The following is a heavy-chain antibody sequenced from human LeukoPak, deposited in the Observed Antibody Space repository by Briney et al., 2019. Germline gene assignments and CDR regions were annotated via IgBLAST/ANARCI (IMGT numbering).Heavy chain of an antibody. CDR2: IYYSGST. V-gene: IGHV4-31*03. D-gene: IGHD3-10*01. J-gene: IGHJ4*02. CDR3: ARESRGGDEDY. Sequence: PSETLSLTCTVSGGSISSGGYYWSWIRQHPGKGLEWIGYIYYSGSTYYNPSLKSRVTISVDTSKNQFSLKLSSVTAADTAVYYCARESRGGDEDYWGQGTLVTVSS. CDR1: GGSISSGGYY.